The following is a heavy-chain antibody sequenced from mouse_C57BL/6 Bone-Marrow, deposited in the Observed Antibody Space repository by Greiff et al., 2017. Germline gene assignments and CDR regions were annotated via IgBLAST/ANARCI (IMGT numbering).Heavy chain of an antibody. CDR1: GFTFSDYY. D-gene: IGHD1-1*01. J-gene: IGHJ3*01. CDR2: ISNGGGST. CDR3: ARQDYYGSSWFAY. Sequence: EVKLVESGGGLVQPGGSLKLSCAASGFTFSDYYMYWVRQTPEKRLEWVAYISNGGGSTYYPDTVKGRFTISRDNAKNTLYVQMSRRKSEDTAMYYCARQDYYGSSWFAYWGQGTLVTVSA. V-gene: IGHV5-12*01.